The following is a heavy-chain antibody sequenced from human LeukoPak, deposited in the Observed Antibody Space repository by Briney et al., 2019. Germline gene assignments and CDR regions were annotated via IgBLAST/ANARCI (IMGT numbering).Heavy chain of an antibody. Sequence: GASVKVSCKASGYTFTSYDITWVRQAPGQGLEWMGWINPNSGGTNYAQKFQGRVTMTRDTSISTAYMELSRLRSDDTAVYYCARDNGLIAAAGSSALGYWGQGTLVTVSS. CDR2: INPNSGGT. D-gene: IGHD6-13*01. CDR3: ARDNGLIAAAGSSALGY. V-gene: IGHV1-2*02. J-gene: IGHJ4*02. CDR1: GYTFTSYD.